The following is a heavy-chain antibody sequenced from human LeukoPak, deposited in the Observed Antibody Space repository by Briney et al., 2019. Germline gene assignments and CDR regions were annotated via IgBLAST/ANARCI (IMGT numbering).Heavy chain of an antibody. CDR1: GFTFSSYW. CDR2: IKQDGSEK. J-gene: IGHJ4*02. V-gene: IGHV3-7*01. D-gene: IGHD1-26*01. Sequence: PGGSLRLSCAASGFTFSSYWMSWVRQAPGKGLEWVANIKQDGSEKYYVDSVKGRFTISRDNAKNSLYLQMNSLRAEDTAVYYCARRPPNSGSYGGPSGLDYWGQGTLVTVSS. CDR3: ARRPPNSGSYGGPSGLDY.